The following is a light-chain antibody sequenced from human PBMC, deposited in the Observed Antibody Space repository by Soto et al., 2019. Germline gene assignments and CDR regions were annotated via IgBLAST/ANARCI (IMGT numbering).Light chain of an antibody. J-gene: IGLJ1*01. CDR3: NSYTSSSTYV. V-gene: IGLV2-14*01. CDR2: DVS. Sequence: LTQPASLSGSPGQAITISCTGTSSDVGGYNYVSWYQQRPGKAPKLMIYDVSNRPSGVSNRFSGSKSGNTASLTISGLQAEDEADYYCNSYTSSSTYVFGTGTKVTVL. CDR1: SSDVGGYNY.